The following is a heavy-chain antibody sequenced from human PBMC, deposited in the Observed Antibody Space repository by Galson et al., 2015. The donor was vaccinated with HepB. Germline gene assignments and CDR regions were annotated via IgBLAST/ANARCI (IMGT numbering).Heavy chain of an antibody. J-gene: IGHJ5*02. Sequence: SLRLSCAGSGFSFNTYTMNWIRQAPGKGLEWVSSISDSGSYMYYADSVKDRFTISRDNAKNSVFLQMSSLRGEDTAVYYCARGHVDYDPAGWFDPWGQGTLVTVPS. CDR3: ARGHVDYDPAGWFDP. CDR1: GFSFNTYT. V-gene: IGHV3-21*01. D-gene: IGHD4-17*01. CDR2: ISDSGSYM.